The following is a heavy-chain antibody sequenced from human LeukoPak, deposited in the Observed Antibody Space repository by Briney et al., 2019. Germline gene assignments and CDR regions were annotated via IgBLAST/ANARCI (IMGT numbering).Heavy chain of an antibody. CDR3: ARVPSGSYGDYYYMDV. CDR2: IKQDGSEK. D-gene: IGHD1-26*01. CDR1: GFTFSSYW. V-gene: IGHV3-7*01. Sequence: PGGSLRLSCAASGFTFSSYWMSWVRQAPGKGLEWVANIKQDGSEKYYVDSVKGRFTISRDNAKNSLYLQMNSLRAEDTAVYYCARVPSGSYGDYYYMDVWGKGTTVTVSS. J-gene: IGHJ6*03.